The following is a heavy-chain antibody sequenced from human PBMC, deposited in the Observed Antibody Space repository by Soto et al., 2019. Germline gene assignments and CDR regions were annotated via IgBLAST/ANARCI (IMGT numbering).Heavy chain of an antibody. CDR3: ARATYYYDSSGYSDRVLDY. V-gene: IGHV4-59*12. CDR1: GGSISSYY. Sequence: PSETLSLTCTVSGGSISSYYWSWIRQPPGKGQEWIGYIYYSGSTNYNPSLKSRVTISLDTSKNQFSLKLSSVTAADTAVYYCARATYYYDSSGYSDRVLDYWGQGTLVTVSS. D-gene: IGHD3-22*01. CDR2: IYYSGST. J-gene: IGHJ4*02.